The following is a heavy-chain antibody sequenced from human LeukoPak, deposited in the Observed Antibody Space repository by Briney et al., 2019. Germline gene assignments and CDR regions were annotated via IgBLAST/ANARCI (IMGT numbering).Heavy chain of an antibody. CDR1: GASISGADHY. CDR2: IYYSGTT. CDR3: ARVSDTVPSIYFDF. D-gene: IGHD2/OR15-2a*01. J-gene: IGHJ4*02. V-gene: IGHV4-30-4*01. Sequence: SQTLSLTCFVSGASISGADHYWSWIRQPPGKGLEWIGDIYYSGTTSYNPSLKSRVLISVDTSKNHFSLKLSSVTAADTAMYYCARVSDTVPSIYFDFWGQGTLVIVSS.